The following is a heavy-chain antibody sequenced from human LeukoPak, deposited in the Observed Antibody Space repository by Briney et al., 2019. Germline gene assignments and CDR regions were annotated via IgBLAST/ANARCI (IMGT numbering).Heavy chain of an antibody. CDR1: GFAFRRCA. Sequence: PGGSLTLSCAASGFAFRRCAIDWFRQAPGRGLEWVSGIGGSDGTTLYADSVRGRFTISRDNPENTLSLQMNSLRADDTAIYYCAKSVGQSTSYFDSWGQGALVTVSS. CDR2: IGGSDGTT. D-gene: IGHD1-26*01. V-gene: IGHV3-23*01. J-gene: IGHJ4*02. CDR3: AKSVGQSTSYFDS.